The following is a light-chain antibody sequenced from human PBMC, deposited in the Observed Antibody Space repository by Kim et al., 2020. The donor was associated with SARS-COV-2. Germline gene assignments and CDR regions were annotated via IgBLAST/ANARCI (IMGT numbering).Light chain of an antibody. CDR3: SSYTSSSTPWV. V-gene: IGLV2-14*03. Sequence: QSALTQPASVSGSPGQSITISCTGTSSDVGGYNYVSWYQQHPGKAPKLMIYDVSNRPSGVSNSFSGSKSGNTASLTISGLQAEDEADYYCSSYTSSSTPWVFGGGTQLTVL. CDR2: DVS. J-gene: IGLJ3*02. CDR1: SSDVGGYNY.